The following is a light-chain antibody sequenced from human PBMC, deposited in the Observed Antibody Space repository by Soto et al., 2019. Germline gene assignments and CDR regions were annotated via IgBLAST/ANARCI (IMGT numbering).Light chain of an antibody. Sequence: QSALTQPASVSGSPGQSITISCTGTSSDVGTYNLVSWYQQHPGKAPKLMIYDATKRPSGVSNRFSGSKSGNTASLTISGLQAEDEADYYCCSYAGSDTPVVFGGGTKVTVL. CDR1: SSDVGTYNL. CDR2: DAT. V-gene: IGLV2-23*01. J-gene: IGLJ2*01. CDR3: CSYAGSDTPVV.